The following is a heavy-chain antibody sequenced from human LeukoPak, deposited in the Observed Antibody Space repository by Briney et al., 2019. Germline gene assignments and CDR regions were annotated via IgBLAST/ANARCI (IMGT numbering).Heavy chain of an antibody. CDR2: INWNGGGT. CDR3: ARDVNYYDSSGYYSSFDY. J-gene: IGHJ4*02. CDR1: GFTFDDYV. Sequence: LAGGSLRLSCAASGFTFDDYVMSWVRQAPGKGLEWVSGINWNGGGTSYADSVKGRFTISRDNAKNSLSLQMDSLRAEDTALYYCARDVNYYDSSGYYSSFDYWGQGTLVTVSS. V-gene: IGHV3-20*04. D-gene: IGHD3-22*01.